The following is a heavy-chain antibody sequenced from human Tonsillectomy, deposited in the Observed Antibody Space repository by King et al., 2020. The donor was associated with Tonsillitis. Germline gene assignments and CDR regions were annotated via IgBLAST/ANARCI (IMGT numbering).Heavy chain of an antibody. Sequence: VQLVESGGGVVQPGRSLRLSCAASGFTFSSYAMHWVRQAPGKGVEWVAGISYEGSSKHYADTVKGRFTISRDNSKKTLYLQMNSLRAEDMAVYYCARDKESGSFYGYFENWGQGALVTVSS. D-gene: IGHD1-26*01. J-gene: IGHJ4*02. V-gene: IGHV3-30-3*01. CDR1: GFTFSSYA. CDR3: ARDKESGSFYGYFEN. CDR2: ISYEGSSK.